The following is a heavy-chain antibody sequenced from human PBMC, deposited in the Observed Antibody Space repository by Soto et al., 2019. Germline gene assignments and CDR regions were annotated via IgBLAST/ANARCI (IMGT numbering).Heavy chain of an antibody. CDR3: ARDKITGLFDY. J-gene: IGHJ4*02. CDR2: INHSGST. D-gene: IGHD2-8*02. CDR1: GGSFSGYS. Sequence: SETLSLTCAVYGGSFSGYSWTWIRQPPGTGLEWIGEINHSGSTNYNPSLKSRVTISVDTSKNQFSLKLTSVTAADTAVYYCARDKITGLFDYWGQGTLVTVAS. V-gene: IGHV4-34*01.